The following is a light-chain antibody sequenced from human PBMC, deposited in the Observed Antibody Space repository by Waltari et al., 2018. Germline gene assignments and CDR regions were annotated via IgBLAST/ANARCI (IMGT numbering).Light chain of an antibody. CDR1: QSISRH. CDR3: QQSYSTPRA. J-gene: IGKJ3*01. V-gene: IGKV1-39*01. CDR2: AAS. Sequence: DIQMTPSPSSLSASVGDRVIITCRASQSISRHLNWYQQKAGKAPKLLIYAASSLQSGVPLRFSGSGSGTDFTLTISSLQPEDFATYYCQQSYSTPRAFGPGTKVDIK.